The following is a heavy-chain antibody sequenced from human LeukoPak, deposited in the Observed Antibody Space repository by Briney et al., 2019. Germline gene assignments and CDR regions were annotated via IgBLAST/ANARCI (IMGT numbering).Heavy chain of an antibody. V-gene: IGHV4-4*07. Sequence: PSETLSLTCTVSGGSISSYYWSWIRQPAGKGLEWIGRIYTSGSTNYNPSLKSRVTMSVDTSKNQLSLKLSSVTAADTAVYYCARDSRWFGERYFDYWGQGTLVTVSS. J-gene: IGHJ4*02. CDR2: IYTSGST. D-gene: IGHD3-10*01. CDR1: GGSISSYY. CDR3: ARDSRWFGERYFDY.